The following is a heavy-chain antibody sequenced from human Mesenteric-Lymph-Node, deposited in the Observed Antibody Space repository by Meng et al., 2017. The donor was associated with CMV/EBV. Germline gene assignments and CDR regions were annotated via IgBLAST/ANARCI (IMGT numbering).Heavy chain of an antibody. CDR3: AYAEVVRLDLVTKKPLSALDV. D-gene: IGHD2-2*01. CDR2: MNPSSGNT. V-gene: IGHV1-8*03. CDR1: GYTFTSYD. J-gene: IGHJ3*01. Sequence: ASVKVSCKASGYTFTSYDINWVRQATGQGLEWMGWMNPSSGNTGYAQKFQGRVTITRNTSISTAYMELSSLRSEDTAVYFCAYAEVVRLDLVTKKPLSALDVWGRGTLVTVSS.